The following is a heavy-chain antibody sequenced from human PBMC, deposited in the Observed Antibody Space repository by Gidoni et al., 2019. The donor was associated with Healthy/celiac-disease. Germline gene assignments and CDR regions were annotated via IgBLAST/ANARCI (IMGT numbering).Heavy chain of an antibody. V-gene: IGHV3-21*01. CDR2: ISSSSSYI. Sequence: EVQLVESGGGLVKPGGSLRPSCAASGFTFRSYSMNWARQAPGKGLEWDSSISSSSSYIYYADSVKGRFTISRDNAKNSLYLQMNSLRAEDTAVYYCARPFLYYYDSSVAFDIWGQGTMVTVSS. J-gene: IGHJ3*02. D-gene: IGHD3-22*01. CDR1: GFTFRSYS. CDR3: ARPFLYYYDSSVAFDI.